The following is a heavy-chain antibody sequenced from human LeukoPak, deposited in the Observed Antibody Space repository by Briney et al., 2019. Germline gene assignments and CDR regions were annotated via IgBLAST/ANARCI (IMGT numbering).Heavy chain of an antibody. Sequence: PEGSLRLSCAASGFTFSSYAMSWVRQAPGKGLEWVSATSGSGGSTYYADSVKGRFTISRDNSKNTLYLQMNSLRAEDTAVYYCAKDGTLWFGDRKFDYWGQGTLVTVSS. J-gene: IGHJ4*02. V-gene: IGHV3-23*01. CDR1: GFTFSSYA. CDR2: TSGSGGST. D-gene: IGHD3-10*01. CDR3: AKDGTLWFGDRKFDY.